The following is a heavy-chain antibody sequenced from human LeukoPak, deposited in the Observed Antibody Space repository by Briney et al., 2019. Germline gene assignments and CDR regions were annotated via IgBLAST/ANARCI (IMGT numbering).Heavy chain of an antibody. CDR3: ARGGMTGTPDY. J-gene: IGHJ4*02. CDR1: GFTFSNYW. V-gene: IGHV3-7*01. Sequence: PGGSLRLSCEASGFTFSNYWMTWVRQVPGKGLEWVANIKQDGTETYYVDSVKGRFTLSRDNPRNSLYLQMNYLGVDDTAVYYCARGGMTGTPDYWGQGTLVTVSS. D-gene: IGHD1-7*01. CDR2: IKQDGTET.